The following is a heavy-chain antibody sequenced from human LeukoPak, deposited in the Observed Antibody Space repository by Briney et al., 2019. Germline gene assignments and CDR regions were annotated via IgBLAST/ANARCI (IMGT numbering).Heavy chain of an antibody. CDR2: IRSKAYGGTT. Sequence: GGSLRLSCTASGFTFGDYAMSWVRQAPGKGLEWVGFIRSKAYGGTTEYAASVKGRFTISRDDSKSIAYLQMNSPKTEDTAVYYCTRGRIAADVTTNYYYYMDVWGKGTTVTISS. CDR3: TRGRIAADVTTNYYYYMDV. CDR1: GFTFGDYA. J-gene: IGHJ6*03. D-gene: IGHD6-13*01. V-gene: IGHV3-49*04.